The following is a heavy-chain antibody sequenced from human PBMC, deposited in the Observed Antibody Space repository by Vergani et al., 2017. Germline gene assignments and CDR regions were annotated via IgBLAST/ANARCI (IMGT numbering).Heavy chain of an antibody. Sequence: QVQLQESGPGQVRPSETLSLTCSVSGDSKDGDFWSWNRQPAGKGLEWIGRMYSTTGSFDYNPSRKSRLTMSFDTSKNQFFLKLRSVTAADTGVYYWARDGGYKAMVVWGRGTTVIVSS. CDR2: MYSTTGSF. D-gene: IGHD5-24*01. CDR1: GDSKDGDF. CDR3: ARDGGYKAMVV. J-gene: IGHJ6*04. V-gene: IGHV4-4*07.